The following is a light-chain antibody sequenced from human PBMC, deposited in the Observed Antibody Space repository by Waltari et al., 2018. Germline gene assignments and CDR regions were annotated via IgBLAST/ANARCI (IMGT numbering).Light chain of an antibody. CDR2: DVD. CDR3: CSYAGRYTWV. V-gene: IGLV2-11*01. CDR1: SSDVGSNNR. Sequence: QSALTQPRSVSGSPGQSVTISCTGASSDVGSNNRVSWYQQPPGTAPKLIIHDVDKRPSGVPERFSGSKSGNTASLTISWLQGEDEADYYCCSYAGRYTWVFGGGTKLTVL. J-gene: IGLJ3*02.